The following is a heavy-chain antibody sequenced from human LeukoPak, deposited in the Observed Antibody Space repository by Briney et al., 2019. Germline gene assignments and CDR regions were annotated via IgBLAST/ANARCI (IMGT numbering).Heavy chain of an antibody. Sequence: PGGSLRLSCAASGFTFSSYAMSWVRQAPGKGLEWVSAISGSGGSTYYADSVKGRFTISRDNSKNTLYLQMNSLRAEDTAVYYCAKEGSGWYQSPYYFDYWGQGTLVTVSS. CDR1: GFTFSSYA. J-gene: IGHJ4*02. CDR2: ISGSGGST. CDR3: AKEGSGWYQSPYYFDY. D-gene: IGHD6-19*01. V-gene: IGHV3-23*01.